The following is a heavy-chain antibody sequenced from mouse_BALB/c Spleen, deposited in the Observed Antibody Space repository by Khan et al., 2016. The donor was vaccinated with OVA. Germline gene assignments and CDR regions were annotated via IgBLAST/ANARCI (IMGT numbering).Heavy chain of an antibody. J-gene: IGHJ3*01. V-gene: IGHV1-77*01. CDR2: ISPGSGDT. CDR1: GYTFTDYY. CDR3: ARRNYFGYTFAY. Sequence: QVQLQQSGAELARPGASVKLSCKASGYTFTDYYINWVKQRTGQGLEWIGEISPGSGDTYYNEKFKGKATLTADKYSTTAYLQLSILTSEASAVYCCARRNYFGYTFAYWGQGTLVTVSA. D-gene: IGHD1-2*01.